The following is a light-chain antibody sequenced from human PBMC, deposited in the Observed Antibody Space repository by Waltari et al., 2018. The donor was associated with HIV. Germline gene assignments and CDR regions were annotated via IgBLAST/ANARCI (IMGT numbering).Light chain of an antibody. J-gene: IGLJ3*02. CDR2: SNN. CDR1: RSHIGSNT. CDR3: AAWDDSLNGWV. V-gene: IGLV1-44*01. Sequence: QSVLTQPPSASGTPGQRVTIPCSGSRSHIGSNTVSWYQQLPGTAPKLFIYSNNQRPSGVPDRFSGSKSGTSASLAISGLQSEDEADYYCAAWDDSLNGWVFGGGTKLTVV.